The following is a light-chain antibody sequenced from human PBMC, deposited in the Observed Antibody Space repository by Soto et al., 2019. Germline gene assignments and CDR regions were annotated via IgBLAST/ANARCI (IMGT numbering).Light chain of an antibody. CDR2: GNS. Sequence: QSVLTQPPSVSGAPGQRVTISCTGSSSNIGAGYDVHWYQQLPGTAPKLLIYGNSNRPSGVPDRFSGSKSGTSASLAITGLQAEDEADYYCQSYDSSLSGVFGRGTKVTVL. CDR3: QSYDSSLSGV. V-gene: IGLV1-40*01. CDR1: SSNIGAGYD. J-gene: IGLJ3*02.